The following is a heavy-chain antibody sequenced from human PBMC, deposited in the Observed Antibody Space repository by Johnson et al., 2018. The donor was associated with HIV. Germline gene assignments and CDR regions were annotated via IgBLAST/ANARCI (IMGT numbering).Heavy chain of an antibody. CDR1: GFTFSSYA. CDR2: ISYDGSNK. CDR3: ARDLHIAYCGGDCWDAFDI. Sequence: QVQLVESGGGVVQAGRSLRLSCAASGFTFSSYAMHWVRQAPGKGLEWVAIISYDGSNKYYADSVKGRFTISRDNSKNTLYLQMNSLRADDTAVYYCARDLHIAYCGGDCWDAFDIWAKGQWSPSLQ. D-gene: IGHD2-21*02. V-gene: IGHV3-30-3*01. J-gene: IGHJ3*02.